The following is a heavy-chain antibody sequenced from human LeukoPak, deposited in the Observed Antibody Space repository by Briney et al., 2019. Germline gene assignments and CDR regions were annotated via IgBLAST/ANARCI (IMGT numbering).Heavy chain of an antibody. CDR3: ARAPSEIGGYYPEYFRH. V-gene: IGHV3-21*01. CDR1: GFTFSSYS. J-gene: IGHJ1*01. Sequence: PGGSLRLSCAASGFTFSSYSMDWVRQAPGKGLEWVSSTTSTSSYIYYADSVKGRFTISRDNAKNTLSLQMNSLRAEDTGVYYCARAPSEIGGYYPEYFRHWGQGTLVTVSS. CDR2: TTSTSSYI. D-gene: IGHD3-22*01.